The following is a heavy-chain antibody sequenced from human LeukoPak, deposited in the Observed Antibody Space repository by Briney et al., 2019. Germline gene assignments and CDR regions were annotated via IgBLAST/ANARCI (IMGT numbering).Heavy chain of an antibody. CDR1: GGSITKQY. CDR3: SRVVVHTFDY. V-gene: IGHV4-59*11. CDR2: IYYSGST. D-gene: IGHD2-15*01. J-gene: IGHJ4*02. Sequence: PSETLSLTYTVSGGSITKQYCRWLGQPPGKGLEWIGYIYYSGSTNYNPSLKSRVTISVGTSKNQFSLKLSSVTAAHTAVYYCSRVVVHTFDYWGQGNLVTVSS.